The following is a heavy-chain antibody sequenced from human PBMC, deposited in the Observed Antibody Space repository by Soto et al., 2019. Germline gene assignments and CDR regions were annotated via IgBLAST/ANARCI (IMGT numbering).Heavy chain of an antibody. V-gene: IGHV4-39*01. CDR3: ARWTLGNWFDP. Sequence: QLQLQESGPGLVKPSETLSLTCTVSGGSISSSSYYWGWIRQPPGKGLEWIGSIYYSGSTYYNPSLKSRVTISVDTSKNQFSLKLSSVTAADTAVYYCARWTLGNWFDPWGQGTLVTVSS. CDR1: GGSISSSSYY. J-gene: IGHJ5*02. CDR2: IYYSGST.